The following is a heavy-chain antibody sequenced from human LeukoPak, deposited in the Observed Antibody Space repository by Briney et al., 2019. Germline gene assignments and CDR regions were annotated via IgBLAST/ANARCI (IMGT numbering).Heavy chain of an antibody. CDR1: GFTFSSYA. D-gene: IGHD3-22*01. CDR3: ARSTRSGYYYDYAFDI. V-gene: IGHV3-30*04. Sequence: PGGSLRLSCAASGFTFSSYAMHWVRQAPGKGLEWVAVISYDGRNKYYADSVKGRFTISRDNSKNTLYLQMNSLRAEDTAVYYCARSTRSGYYYDYAFDIWGQGTMVTVSS. CDR2: ISYDGRNK. J-gene: IGHJ3*02.